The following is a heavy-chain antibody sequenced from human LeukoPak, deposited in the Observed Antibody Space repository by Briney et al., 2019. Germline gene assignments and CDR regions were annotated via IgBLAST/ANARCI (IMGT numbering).Heavy chain of an antibody. CDR1: GASITNYY. V-gene: IGHV4-59*01. CDR2: IYYGGSI. J-gene: IGHJ4*02. D-gene: IGHD7-27*01. Sequence: SETLSLTCNVSGASITNYYWNFIRQSPGKGLEWIGYIYYGGSIDYNPSLKSRVTISTDTSKNQFSLKLTSVTAADPPVHYCARGNVDSLTGDEYFDYWGPGTLVTVSS. CDR3: ARGNVDSLTGDEYFDY.